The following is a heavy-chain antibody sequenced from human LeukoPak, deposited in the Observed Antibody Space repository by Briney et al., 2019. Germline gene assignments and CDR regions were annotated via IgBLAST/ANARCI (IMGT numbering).Heavy chain of an antibody. Sequence: GGSLRLSCAASGFTFSSYAMSWVRQAPGKGLEWVSAISGSGGSTYYADSVKGRFTISRDNSKNTLYLQMNSLRAEDTAAYYCAKVGHPLLWSFDYWGQGTLVTVSS. J-gene: IGHJ4*02. V-gene: IGHV3-23*01. CDR3: AKVGHPLLWSFDY. D-gene: IGHD3-10*01. CDR1: GFTFSSYA. CDR2: ISGSGGST.